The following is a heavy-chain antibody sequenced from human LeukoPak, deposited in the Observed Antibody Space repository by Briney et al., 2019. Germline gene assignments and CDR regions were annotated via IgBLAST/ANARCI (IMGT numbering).Heavy chain of an antibody. CDR3: AILTGRTTGFDY. J-gene: IGHJ4*02. Sequence: SETLSLTCTVSGGSISSSSYYWGWIRQPPGKGLEWIGSIHYSGSTYYNPSLKSRVTISVDTSKNQFSLKLSSVTAADTAVYYCAILTGRTTGFDYWGQGTLVTVSS. CDR2: IHYSGST. D-gene: IGHD2-2*01. V-gene: IGHV4-39*01. CDR1: GGSISSSSYY.